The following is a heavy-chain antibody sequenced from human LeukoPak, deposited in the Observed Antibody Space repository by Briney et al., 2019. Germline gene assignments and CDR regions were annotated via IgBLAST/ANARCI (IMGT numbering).Heavy chain of an antibody. CDR2: ISGSGAST. CDR1: GFTFSSYA. D-gene: IGHD6-19*01. V-gene: IGHV3-23*01. Sequence: GGSLRLSCAASGFTFSSYAMSWVRQAPGKGLEWVSAISGSGASTYYADSVKGRFTISRDNSKNTLYLQMNSLRAEDTAVYYCAKDRAFLLAGTHAFDIWGQGTIVTVSS. CDR3: AKDRAFLLAGTHAFDI. J-gene: IGHJ3*02.